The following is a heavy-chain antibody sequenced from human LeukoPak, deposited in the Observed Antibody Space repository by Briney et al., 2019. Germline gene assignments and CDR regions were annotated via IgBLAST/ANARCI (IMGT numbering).Heavy chain of an antibody. V-gene: IGHV3-66*01. CDR1: GFTVSSNY. CDR3: ARLLRAYYGMDV. CDR2: IYSGDST. J-gene: IGHJ6*02. Sequence: GGSLRLSCAASGFTVSSNYMSWVRQAPGKGLEWVSVIYSGDSTYYADSVKGRFTISRDNSKNTLYLQMNSLRAEDTAVYYCARLLRAYYGMDVWGQGTTVTVSS. D-gene: IGHD3-22*01.